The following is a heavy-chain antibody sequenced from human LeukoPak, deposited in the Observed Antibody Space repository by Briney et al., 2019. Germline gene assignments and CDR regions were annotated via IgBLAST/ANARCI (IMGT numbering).Heavy chain of an antibody. D-gene: IGHD3-16*01. J-gene: IGHJ6*02. CDR1: GFTFSDSW. V-gene: IGHV3-7*01. Sequence: GGSLRLSCAASGFTFSDSWLSWVRQAPGKGLEWVANMNQDGSEKDYVDSVKGRFTISRDNARNSLYLQMGSLRAEDTAVYYCATYTHWVAGDVWGQGTTVTVSS. CDR3: ATYTHWVAGDV. CDR2: MNQDGSEK.